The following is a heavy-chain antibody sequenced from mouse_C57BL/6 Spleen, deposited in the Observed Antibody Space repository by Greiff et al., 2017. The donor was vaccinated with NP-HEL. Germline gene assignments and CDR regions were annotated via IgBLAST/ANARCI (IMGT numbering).Heavy chain of an antibody. CDR2: IDPEDGDT. CDR1: GFNIKDYY. D-gene: IGHD1-1*01. CDR3: ATPYYGSCWGDY. Sequence: VQLQQSGAELVRPGASVKLSCTASGFNIKDYYMHWVKQRPEQGLEWIGRIDPEDGDTEYAPKFQGKATMTADTSSNTAYLQLSSLTSEDTAVYYCATPYYGSCWGDYWGQGTTLTVSS. V-gene: IGHV14-1*01. J-gene: IGHJ2*01.